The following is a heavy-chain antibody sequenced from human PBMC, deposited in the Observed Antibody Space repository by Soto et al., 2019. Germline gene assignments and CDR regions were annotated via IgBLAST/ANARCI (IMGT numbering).Heavy chain of an antibody. V-gene: IGHV4-59*08. CDR1: GGSMISYY. D-gene: IGHD3-22*01. CDR3: ARLGYYDSSGYYVGY. Sequence: SETVSLTCTVYGGSMISYYWSWMRQPPGRGLEWIGYIYYSGSTNYNPSLKSRVTISVDTSKNQFSLKLSSVTAADMAVYYCARLGYYDSSGYYVGYWGQGTLVTVSS. CDR2: IYYSGST. J-gene: IGHJ4*02.